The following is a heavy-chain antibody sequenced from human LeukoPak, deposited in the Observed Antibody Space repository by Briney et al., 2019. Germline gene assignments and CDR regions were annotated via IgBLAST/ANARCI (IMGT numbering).Heavy chain of an antibody. CDR1: GFTFSSYA. Sequence: GRSLRLSCAASGFTFSSYAMHWVRQAPGKGLEWVAVISYDGSNKYYADSVKGRFTISRDNSKNTLYLQMNSLRAEDTAVYYCARDETRARCFDCWGQGTLVTVSS. D-gene: IGHD5-24*01. V-gene: IGHV3-30-3*01. CDR2: ISYDGSNK. J-gene: IGHJ4*02. CDR3: ARDETRARCFDC.